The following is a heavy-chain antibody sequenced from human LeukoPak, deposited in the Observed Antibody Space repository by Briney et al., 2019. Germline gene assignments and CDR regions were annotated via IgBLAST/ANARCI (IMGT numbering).Heavy chain of an antibody. J-gene: IGHJ3*02. CDR1: GYSFTSYW. Sequence: GESLKISCKGSGYSFTSYWIGWVRRMPGKGLEWMGMIYPGDSDTRYSPSFQGQVTISADKSISTAYLQWSSLKASDTAMYYCARLRIAVAERIDAFDIWGQGTMVTVSS. CDR2: IYPGDSDT. V-gene: IGHV5-51*01. CDR3: ARLRIAVAERIDAFDI. D-gene: IGHD6-19*01.